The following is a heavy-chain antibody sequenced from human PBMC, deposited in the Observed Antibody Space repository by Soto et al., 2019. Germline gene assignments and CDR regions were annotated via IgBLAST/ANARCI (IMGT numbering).Heavy chain of an antibody. CDR3: ARAWEHLYFDY. CDR1: GGSFTGNY. J-gene: IGHJ4*02. V-gene: IGHV4-34*01. Sequence: SETLSLTCAVYGGSFTGNYRSWIRQPPGKGLEWIGEVNDSGSTNFNPSLKSRVTISVDTSKNQFSLKLTSVTAADTAMYYCARAWEHLYFDYWGQGTLVTVSS. D-gene: IGHD1-26*01. CDR2: VNDSGST.